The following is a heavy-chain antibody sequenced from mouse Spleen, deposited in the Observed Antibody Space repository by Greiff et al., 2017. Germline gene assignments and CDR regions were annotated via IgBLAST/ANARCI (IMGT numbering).Heavy chain of an antibody. CDR2: ISDGGDYT. Sequence: EVKLMESGGGLVKPGGSLKLSCAASVFTFSSYALSWVRQTPDKRLEWVASISDGGDYTYYSDNVKGLFTISRDNAKNYLYLQMSHLESEDTAMYYCAHITTVTSWGQGTLVTVSA. CDR1: VFTFSSYA. D-gene: IGHD1-2*01. V-gene: IGHV5-4*03. J-gene: IGHJ3*01. CDR3: AHITTVTS.